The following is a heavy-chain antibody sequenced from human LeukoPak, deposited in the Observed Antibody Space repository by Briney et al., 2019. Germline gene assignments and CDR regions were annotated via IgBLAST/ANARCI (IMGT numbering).Heavy chain of an antibody. J-gene: IGHJ4*02. CDR1: GFTFSNAW. D-gene: IGHD3-3*01. V-gene: IGHV3-15*01. CDR2: IKSKTDGGTT. Sequence: GGSLRPSCAASGFTFSNAWMSWVRQAPGKGLEWVGRIKSKTDGGTTDYAAPVKGRFTISRDDSKNTLYLQMNSLKTEDTAVYYCTTDPQYYDFWSGYEPFDYWGQGTLVTVSS. CDR3: TTDPQYYDFWSGYEPFDY.